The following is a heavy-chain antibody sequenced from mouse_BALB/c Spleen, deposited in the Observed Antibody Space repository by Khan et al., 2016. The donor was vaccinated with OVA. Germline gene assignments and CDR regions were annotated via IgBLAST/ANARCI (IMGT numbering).Heavy chain of an antibody. V-gene: IGHV5-4*02. Sequence: EVELVESGGGLVKPGGSLKLSCAASGFTFSDYYMYWVRQTPEKRLEWVATISDGGSYTYYPDSVKGRFTISRDNAKNNLYLQLSSLKSEDTAMYYCARAGYGWFAYWGQGTLVPVSA. D-gene: IGHD1-1*02. J-gene: IGHJ3*01. CDR1: GFTFSDYY. CDR2: ISDGGSYT. CDR3: ARAGYGWFAY.